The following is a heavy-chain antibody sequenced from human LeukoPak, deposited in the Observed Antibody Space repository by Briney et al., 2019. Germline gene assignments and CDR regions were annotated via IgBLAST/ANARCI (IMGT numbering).Heavy chain of an antibody. CDR1: GGSFSGYY. CDR2: IYHSGST. CDR3: ARDTCSGGSCYGGDFDY. Sequence: SETLSLTCAVYGGSFSGYYWGWIRQPPGKGLEWIGSIYHSGSTYYNPSLKSRVTISVDTSKNQFSLKLSSVTAADTAVYYCARDTCSGGSCYGGDFDYWGQGTLVTVSS. V-gene: IGHV4-38-2*02. J-gene: IGHJ4*02. D-gene: IGHD2-15*01.